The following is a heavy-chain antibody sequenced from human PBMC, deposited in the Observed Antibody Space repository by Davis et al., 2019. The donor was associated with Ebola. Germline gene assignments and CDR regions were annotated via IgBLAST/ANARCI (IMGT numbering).Heavy chain of an antibody. D-gene: IGHD5-18*01. V-gene: IGHV4-39*01. CDR2: IYNSGNT. CDR3: ARPVSPGYTYGYYYYDMDG. CDR1: GGSISSSTYY. J-gene: IGHJ6*02. Sequence: SETLSLTCAVSGGSISSSTYYWGWIRQPPGKGLEWIGSIYNSGNTYYNPSLERRVTISVDTSKNQLSLKLTSVTATDTAVYYCARPVSPGYTYGYYYYDMDGWGQGTTVTVSS.